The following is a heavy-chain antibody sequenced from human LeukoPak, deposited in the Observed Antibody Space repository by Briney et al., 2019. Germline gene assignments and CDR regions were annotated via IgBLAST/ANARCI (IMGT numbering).Heavy chain of an antibody. CDR1: GFTFSSYS. CDR3: ARDDPRRSSESFDY. D-gene: IGHD6-6*01. J-gene: IGHJ4*02. Sequence: GGSLRLSCAASGFTFSSYSMNWVRQAPGKGLEWVPSISSSSSFIYYADSVKGRFTISRDNAKNSLYLQMNSLRAEDTAVYYCARDDPRRSSESFDYWGQGTLVTVSS. CDR2: ISSSSSFI. V-gene: IGHV3-21*01.